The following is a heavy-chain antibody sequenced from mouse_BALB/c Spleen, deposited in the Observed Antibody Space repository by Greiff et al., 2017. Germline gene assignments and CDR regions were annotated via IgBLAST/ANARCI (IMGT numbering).Heavy chain of an antibody. J-gene: IGHJ3*01. CDR3: ARGVYHRKLTFAY. D-gene: IGHD2-14*01. Sequence: EVKLMESGGGLVMPGGSLKLSCAASGFTFSDYYMYWVRQTPEKRLEWVATISDGGSYTYYPDSVKGRFTISRDNAKNNLYLQMSSLKSEDTAMYDCARGVYHRKLTFAYWGQGTLVTVSA. CDR2: ISDGGSYT. CDR1: GFTFSDYY. V-gene: IGHV5-4*02.